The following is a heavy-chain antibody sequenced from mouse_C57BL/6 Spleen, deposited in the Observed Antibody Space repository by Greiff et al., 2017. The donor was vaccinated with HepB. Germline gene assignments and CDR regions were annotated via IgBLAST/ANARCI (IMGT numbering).Heavy chain of an antibody. D-gene: IGHD2-4*01. J-gene: IGHJ2*01. CDR2: IRNKANNHAT. Sequence: EVMLVESGGGLVQPGGSMKLSCAASGFTFSDAWMDWVRQSPEKGLEWVAEIRNKANNHATYYAESVKGRFTISRDDSKSSVYLQMNSLRAEDTGIYYCTRLWYDYDGYYFDYWGQGTTLTVSS. CDR1: GFTFSDAW. CDR3: TRLWYDYDGYYFDY. V-gene: IGHV6-6*01.